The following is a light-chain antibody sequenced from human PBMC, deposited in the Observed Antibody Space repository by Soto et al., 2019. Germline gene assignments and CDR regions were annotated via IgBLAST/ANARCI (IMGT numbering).Light chain of an antibody. CDR3: QQANAFPPA. J-gene: IGKJ4*01. CDR1: QPINNW. Sequence: DIQMTQSPSSVSASVGDRGTITCRASQPINNWVAWYQQRAGKAPNLLIYAATNLLSGVPSRFSGSGSGTDVTLTISSLQPEDFATYYCQQANAFPPAFGGGTKVDLK. CDR2: AAT. V-gene: IGKV1-12*01.